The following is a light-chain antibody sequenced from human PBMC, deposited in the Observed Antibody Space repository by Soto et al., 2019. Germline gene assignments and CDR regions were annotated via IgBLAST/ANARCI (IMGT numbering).Light chain of an antibody. Sequence: TQSPSSLSASVGDSVTITCSIIQSISSSYLAWYQQKPGQAPRLLIYGASSRATGIPDRFSGSGSGTDFTLTISRLEPEDFAVYYCQQYGSSLGTFGQGTKVDIK. CDR2: GAS. CDR3: QQYGSSLGT. V-gene: IGKV3-20*01. CDR1: QSISSSY. J-gene: IGKJ1*01.